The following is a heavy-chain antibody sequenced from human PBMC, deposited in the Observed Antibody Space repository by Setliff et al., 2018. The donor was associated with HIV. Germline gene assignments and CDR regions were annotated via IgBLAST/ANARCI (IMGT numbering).Heavy chain of an antibody. D-gene: IGHD2-2*01. CDR1: GGSIRNHY. CDR2: FYYSGSP. V-gene: IGHV4-59*11. Sequence: SETLSLTCTVAGGSIRNHYWNWIRQSPGKGLEWIAYFYYSGSPNYNTSLKSRVTMSVDTSKNQITLTLTSVTAADAAVYYCARGQWPAPRPDFSDGYYNYGMDVWGQGTTVTVSS. CDR3: ARGQWPAPRPDFSDGYYNYGMDV. J-gene: IGHJ6*02.